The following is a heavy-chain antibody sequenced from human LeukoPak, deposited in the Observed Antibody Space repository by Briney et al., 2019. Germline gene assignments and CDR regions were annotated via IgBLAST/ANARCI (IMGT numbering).Heavy chain of an antibody. J-gene: IGHJ4*02. D-gene: IGHD2-2*01. V-gene: IGHV1-18*01. CDR3: ASGTTDIVVVPATLRNYYFDY. Sequence: ASVKVSCKASGYTFSSYGFIWVRQASGQGLEWMGWISAYNGNTNYAQKFQGRVTITADKSTSTAYMDLSSLRSEDTAVYYCASGTTDIVVVPATLRNYYFDYWGQGTLVTVSS. CDR2: ISAYNGNT. CDR1: GYTFSSYG.